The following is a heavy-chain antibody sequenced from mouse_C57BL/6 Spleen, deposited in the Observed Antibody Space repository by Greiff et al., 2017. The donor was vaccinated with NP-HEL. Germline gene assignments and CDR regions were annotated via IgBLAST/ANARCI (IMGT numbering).Heavy chain of an antibody. V-gene: IGHV14-2*01. CDR3: AQAYYSNYYFDY. Sequence: EVKVVESGAELVKPGASVKLSCTASGFNIKDYYMHWVKQRTEQGLEWIGRIDPEDGETKYAPKFQGKATITADTSSNTAYLQLSSLTSEDTAVYCCAQAYYSNYYFDYWGQGTTLTVSS. J-gene: IGHJ2*01. CDR2: IDPEDGET. CDR1: GFNIKDYY. D-gene: IGHD2-5*01.